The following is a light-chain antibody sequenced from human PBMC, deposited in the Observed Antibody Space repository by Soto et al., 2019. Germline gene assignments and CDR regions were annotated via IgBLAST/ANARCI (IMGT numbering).Light chain of an antibody. J-gene: IGLJ2*01. Sequence: QSVLTQPPSASGSPGQSVTISCTGTSRDVGGYKYVSWYQQHPGEAPKLMIYEVSKRPSGVSDRFSGSKSGNTASLTVSGLQAEDEADYYCSSYAGTNNPLFGGGTKLTVL. CDR3: SSYAGTNNPL. CDR1: SRDVGGYKY. CDR2: EVS. V-gene: IGLV2-8*01.